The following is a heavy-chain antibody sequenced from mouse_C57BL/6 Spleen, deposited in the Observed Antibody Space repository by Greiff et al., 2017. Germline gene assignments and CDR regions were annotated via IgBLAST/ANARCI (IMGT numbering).Heavy chain of an antibody. V-gene: IGHV1-42*01. Sequence: VQLQQSGPELVKPGASVKISCKASGYSFTGYYMNWVKQSPEKSLEWIGEINPSTGGTTYNQKFKAKATLTVDKSSSTAYMQLKSLTSEDSAVYYCARAVYYCGSGYFDVWGTGTTVTVSS. D-gene: IGHD1-1*01. CDR3: ARAVYYCGSGYFDV. CDR1: GYSFTGYY. CDR2: INPSTGGT. J-gene: IGHJ1*03.